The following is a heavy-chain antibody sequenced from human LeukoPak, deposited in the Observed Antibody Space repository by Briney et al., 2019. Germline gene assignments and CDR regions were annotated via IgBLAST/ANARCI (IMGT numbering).Heavy chain of an antibody. J-gene: IGHJ2*01. CDR3: ARPKIPASDWQYWYFDL. V-gene: IGHV5-51*01. D-gene: IGHD6-19*01. CDR2: IYPGDSDT. CDR1: GYSFTSYW. Sequence: GESLKISCKGSGYSFTSYWIGWVRQMPGKGLEWMGIIYPGDSDTRYSPSFQGQVTISADTSISTAYLQWSSLQASDTAMYYCARPKIPASDWQYWYFDLWGRGTLVTVSS.